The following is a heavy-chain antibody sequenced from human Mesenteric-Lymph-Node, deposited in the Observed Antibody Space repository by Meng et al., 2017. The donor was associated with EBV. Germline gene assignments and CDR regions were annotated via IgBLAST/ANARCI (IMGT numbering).Heavy chain of an antibody. Sequence: GKLLEFGGGLVKPGGSLRLSCAVSGFTLSDYDMSWIRQAPGKGLEWVTYMSSSGNIIYYGDSVKGRFTISRDNAKRSLYLQMNSLRVEDTAVYYCVRVVSGFGAYWGQGTLVTVSS. V-gene: IGHV3-11*01. CDR2: MSSSGNII. CDR1: GFTLSDYD. J-gene: IGHJ4*02. D-gene: IGHD3-10*01. CDR3: VRVVSGFGAY.